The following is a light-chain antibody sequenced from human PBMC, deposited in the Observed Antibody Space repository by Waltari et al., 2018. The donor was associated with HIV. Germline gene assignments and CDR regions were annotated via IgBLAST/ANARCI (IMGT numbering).Light chain of an antibody. J-gene: IGLJ3*02. CDR1: NSDVGGYGY. Sequence: QSVLTQPASVSGSPGQSITISCTGTNSDVGGYGYVSWYQQHPGKAPKLLIYEVTHRPSGFFSRFSGSKSGNTASMTISGLQAEDEADYYCSSYTATTAILFGGGTKVTVL. CDR3: SSYTATTAIL. CDR2: EVT. V-gene: IGLV2-14*01.